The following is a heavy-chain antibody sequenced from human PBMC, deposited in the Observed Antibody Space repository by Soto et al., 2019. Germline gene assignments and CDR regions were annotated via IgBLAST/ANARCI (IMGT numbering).Heavy chain of an antibody. Sequence: PSETLSLTCTVSGGSISSYYWSWIRQPPGKGLEWIGEIYRTGSTNYNPSLKSRVNISLDKSEKQFSLKVTSLTAADTAVYYCAGRDPGTSVDYWGQGTLVTVSS. J-gene: IGHJ4*02. CDR1: GGSISSYY. D-gene: IGHD1-7*01. CDR2: IYRTGST. CDR3: AGRDPGTSVDY. V-gene: IGHV4-4*09.